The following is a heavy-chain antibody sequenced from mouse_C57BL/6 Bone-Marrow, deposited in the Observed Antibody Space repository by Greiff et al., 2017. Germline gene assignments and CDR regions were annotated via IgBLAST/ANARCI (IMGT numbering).Heavy chain of an antibody. V-gene: IGHV1-81*01. J-gene: IGHJ2*01. Sequence: VQLQQSGAELARPGASVQLSCKASGYTFTSYGISWVKQRTGQGLEWIGEIYPRSGNTYYNEKFKGKATLTADKSSSTAYMELRRLTSEDSAVYFCARYGTTVVARDYGGQGTTLTVSS. CDR2: IYPRSGNT. D-gene: IGHD1-1*01. CDR3: ARYGTTVVARDY. CDR1: GYTFTSYG.